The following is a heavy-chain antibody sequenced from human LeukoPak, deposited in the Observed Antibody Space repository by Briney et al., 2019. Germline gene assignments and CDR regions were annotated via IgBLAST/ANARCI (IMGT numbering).Heavy chain of an antibody. CDR3: ARGGYSSGWSVFDY. J-gene: IGHJ4*02. CDR2: INPNSGGT. Sequence: ASMKVSCKASGYTFTGYYMHWVRQAPGQGLEWMGWINPNSGGTNYAQKFQGWVTMTRDTSISTVYMELSRLRSDDTAVYYCARGGYSSGWSVFDYWGQGTLVTVSS. CDR1: GYTFTGYY. D-gene: IGHD6-19*01. V-gene: IGHV1-2*04.